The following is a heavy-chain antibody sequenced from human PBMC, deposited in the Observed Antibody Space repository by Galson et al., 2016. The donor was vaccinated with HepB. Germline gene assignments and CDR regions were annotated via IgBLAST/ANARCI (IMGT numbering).Heavy chain of an antibody. CDR1: GFTFSSYA. CDR2: ISYDGSHK. D-gene: IGHD3-9*01. CDR3: AKNEILAGYSAFDY. Sequence: SLRLSCAASGFTFSSYAMHWVRQAPGKGLEWVAVISYDGSHKYYAASVKGRFTISSDNSKNTLSLQMNSLRAEDTAVYYCAKNEILAGYSAFDYWGQGTLVTVSS. V-gene: IGHV3-30*18. J-gene: IGHJ4*02.